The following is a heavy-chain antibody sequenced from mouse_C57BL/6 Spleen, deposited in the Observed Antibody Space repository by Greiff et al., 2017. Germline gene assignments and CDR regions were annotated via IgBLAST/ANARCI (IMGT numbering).Heavy chain of an antibody. CDR2: ISSGSSTI. Sequence: EVMLVESGGGLVKPGGSLKLSCAASGFTFSDYGMHWVRQAPEKGLEWVAYISSGSSTIYYADTVKGRFTISRDNAKNTLFLQMTSLRSEDTAMYYCARDGNYAMDYWGQGTSVTVSS. V-gene: IGHV5-17*01. D-gene: IGHD2-1*01. J-gene: IGHJ4*01. CDR1: GFTFSDYG. CDR3: ARDGNYAMDY.